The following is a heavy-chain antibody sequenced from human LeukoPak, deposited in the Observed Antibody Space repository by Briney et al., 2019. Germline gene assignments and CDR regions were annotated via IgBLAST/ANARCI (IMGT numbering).Heavy chain of an antibody. CDR3: ARVVLLSNTWGMDV. CDR1: GYTFTSYA. V-gene: IGHV7-4-1*02. Sequence: GASVKVSCKASGYTFTSYAMNWVRQAPGQGLEWMGWINTNTGNPTYAQGFTGRFVFSLDTSVSTAYLQISSLKAEDTAVYYCARVVLLSNTWGMDVWGQGTTVTVSS. J-gene: IGHJ6*02. D-gene: IGHD3-10*01. CDR2: INTNTGNP.